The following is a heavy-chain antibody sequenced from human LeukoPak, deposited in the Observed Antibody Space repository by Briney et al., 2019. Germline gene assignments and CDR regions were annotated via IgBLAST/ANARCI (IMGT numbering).Heavy chain of an antibody. CDR3: ARGSSWYGWFDP. CDR2: IYHSGST. CDR1: GGSISSGGYY. Sequence: SETLSLTCTVSGGSISSGGYYWSWIRQPPGKGLEWIGYIYHSGSTYYNPSLKSRVTISVDRSKNQFSLKLSSVTAADTAVYYCARGSSWYGWFDPWGQGTLVTVSS. J-gene: IGHJ5*02. D-gene: IGHD6-13*01. V-gene: IGHV4-30-2*01.